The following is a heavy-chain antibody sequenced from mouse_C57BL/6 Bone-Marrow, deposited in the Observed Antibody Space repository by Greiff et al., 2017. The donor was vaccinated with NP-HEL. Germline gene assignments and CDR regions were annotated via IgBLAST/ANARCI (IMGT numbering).Heavy chain of an antibody. CDR1: GYSITSGYY. V-gene: IGHV3-6*01. CDR2: ISYDGSN. CDR3: ARLTTGV. Sequence: EVQLQESGPGLVKPSQSLSLTCSVTGYSITSGYYWNWIRQFPGNKLEWMGYISYDGSNNYNPSLKNRISITRDTSKNQFFLKLNSVTTEDTATYYCARLTTGVWGTGTTVTVSS. D-gene: IGHD1-1*01. J-gene: IGHJ1*03.